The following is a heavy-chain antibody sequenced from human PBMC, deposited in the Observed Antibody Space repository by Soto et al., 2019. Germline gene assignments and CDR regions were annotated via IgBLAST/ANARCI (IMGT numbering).Heavy chain of an antibody. V-gene: IGHV3-30-3*01. CDR1: GFTFSNYI. CDR2: ILHDGNNR. J-gene: IGHJ4*02. Sequence: QVQLVESGGGVVQPGGSLRLSCAASGFTFSNYILHWVRQAPGKGLEWVAMILHDGNNRYYADSVKGRFTISRDNSKSTLYLQVDSLRTEDTAVYYWARDDEHGSYCYLGYWGQGTLVTVSS. D-gene: IGHD3-16*02. CDR3: ARDDEHGSYCYLGY.